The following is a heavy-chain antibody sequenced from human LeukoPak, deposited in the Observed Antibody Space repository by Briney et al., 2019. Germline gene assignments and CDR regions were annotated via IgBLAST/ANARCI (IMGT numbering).Heavy chain of an antibody. Sequence: AGGSLRLSCAASGFTFSNYNMNWVRQAPGKGLEWVSYISSSSNNIYYADSVKGRFTISRDNAKNSLYLQMNSLRVEDTAVYYCARDRWRIVVMTAIDAFDIWGQGTMVTVSS. CDR2: ISSSSNNI. D-gene: IGHD2-21*02. CDR1: GFTFSNYN. J-gene: IGHJ3*02. V-gene: IGHV3-48*04. CDR3: ARDRWRIVVMTAIDAFDI.